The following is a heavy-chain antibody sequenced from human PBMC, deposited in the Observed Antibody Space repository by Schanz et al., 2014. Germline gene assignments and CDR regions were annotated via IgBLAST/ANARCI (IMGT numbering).Heavy chain of an antibody. V-gene: IGHV3-53*01. CDR2: LYTGGST. CDR3: VRQRSYFYAMDV. Sequence: EVQLVESGGGLIHPGGSLRLSCAVSGFTVSTNYMTWVRQAPGKGLECVSVLYTGGSTFYAESVRGRFFISRDSSKNTLFLHMNSLRAEDTAVYYCVRQRSYFYAMDVWGQGTTVTVSS. J-gene: IGHJ6*02. CDR1: GFTVSTNY.